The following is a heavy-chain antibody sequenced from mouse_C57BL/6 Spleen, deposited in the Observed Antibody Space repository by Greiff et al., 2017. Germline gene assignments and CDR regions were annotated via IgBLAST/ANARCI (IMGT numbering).Heavy chain of an antibody. Sequence: VQLQQSGAELVRPGSSVKMSCKASGYTFTSYGINWVKQRPGQGLEWIGYFYPGNGYTEYNEQFKGKATLTSDSSSSTAYMQLSSLTSEDAAIFFCARRAIYNEYYYFDYWGQGTTLTVSS. V-gene: IGHV1-58*01. D-gene: IGHD3-1*01. CDR3: ARRAIYNEYYYFDY. J-gene: IGHJ2*01. CDR2: FYPGNGYT. CDR1: GYTFTSYG.